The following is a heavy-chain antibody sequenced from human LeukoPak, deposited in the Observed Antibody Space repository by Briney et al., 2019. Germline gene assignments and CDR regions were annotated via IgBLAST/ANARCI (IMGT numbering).Heavy chain of an antibody. V-gene: IGHV4-38-2*01. CDR2: IYHSGST. J-gene: IGHJ3*01. CDR1: GYSISSGYY. CDR3: ARNVGGYCGSSSCYSFDV. D-gene: IGHD2-2*02. Sequence: SETLSLTCAVSGYSISSGYYWGWIRQPPGKGLEWIGIIYHSGSTYYNPSLKSRVTISVDTSKNQFSLKLSSVTAADTAVYYCARNVGGYCGSSSCYSFDVWGQGTMVTVSS.